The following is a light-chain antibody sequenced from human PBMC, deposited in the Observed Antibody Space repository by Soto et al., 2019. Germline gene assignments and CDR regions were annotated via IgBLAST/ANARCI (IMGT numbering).Light chain of an antibody. J-gene: IGKJ5*01. CDR1: QSVSSNY. CDR2: GAA. Sequence: EMVLTQSPGTLSLSPGERATLSCRASQSVSSNYLVWYQQKPGQAPRLLIYGAARRATGIPDRFSGSGSGTDFTLTISRLEPEDFAVYYGQQYGSSPVSFGQGTRLEIK. CDR3: QQYGSSPVS. V-gene: IGKV3-20*01.